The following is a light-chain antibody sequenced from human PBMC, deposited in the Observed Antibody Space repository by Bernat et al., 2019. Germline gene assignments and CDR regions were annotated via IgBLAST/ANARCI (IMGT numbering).Light chain of an antibody. J-gene: IGLJ3*02. V-gene: IGLV1-44*01. CDR3: PSWDDSLNGWV. CDR2: ATN. Sequence: QSVLTQPPSASGTPGQRVTISCSGSSSDVGSNSVTWYQQFPGTAPKVLMYATNERPSGVPDRFSGSKSGTSASLAISGLQSDDEGDYYCPSWDDSLNGWVFGGGTKLTVL. CDR1: SSDVGSNS.